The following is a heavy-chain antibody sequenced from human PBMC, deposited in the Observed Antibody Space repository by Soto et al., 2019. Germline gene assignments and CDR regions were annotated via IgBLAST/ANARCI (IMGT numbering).Heavy chain of an antibody. CDR1: GYTFTSYY. CDR2: INPSGGST. V-gene: IGHV1-46*01. Sequence: ASVKVSCKASGYTFTSYYMHWVRQAPGQGLEWMGIINPSGGSTSYAQRFQGRVTMTRDTSTSTVYMELSSLRSEDTAVYYCARVSSGRRGAFDIWGQGTMVTVSS. CDR3: ARVSSGRRGAFDI. J-gene: IGHJ3*02. D-gene: IGHD6-19*01.